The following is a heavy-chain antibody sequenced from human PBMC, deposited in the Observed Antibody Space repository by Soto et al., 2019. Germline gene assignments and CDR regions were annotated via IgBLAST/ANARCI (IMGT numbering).Heavy chain of an antibody. J-gene: IGHJ4*02. Sequence: EVQLVESGGGLVQPGGSLRLSCAASEFTFSSFWMSWVRQAPGKGLEWVANIKEDGSEKWYVDSVRGRFAISRDNAKNSLFLQMNSLRDEDKAVYYCARVGHVLGYDGNFDFWGQGTLVTVSS. CDR3: ARVGHVLGYDGNFDF. CDR2: IKEDGSEK. D-gene: IGHD3-10*01. V-gene: IGHV3-7*01. CDR1: EFTFSSFW.